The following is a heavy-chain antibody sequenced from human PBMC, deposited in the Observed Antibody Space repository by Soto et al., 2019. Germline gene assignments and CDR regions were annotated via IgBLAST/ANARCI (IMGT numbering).Heavy chain of an antibody. Sequence: SETLSLTCAVSGGSISSSNWWSWVRQPPGKGLEWIGEIYHSGSTNYNLSLKSRVTISVDKSKNQFSLKLSSVTAADTAVYYCARSQPLYYYDSSGSFDYWGQGTLVTVSS. V-gene: IGHV4-4*02. D-gene: IGHD3-22*01. CDR3: ARSQPLYYYDSSGSFDY. CDR2: IYHSGST. CDR1: GGSISSSNW. J-gene: IGHJ4*02.